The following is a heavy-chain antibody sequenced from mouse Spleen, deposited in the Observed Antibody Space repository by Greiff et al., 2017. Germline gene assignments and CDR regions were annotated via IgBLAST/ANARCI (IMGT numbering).Heavy chain of an antibody. CDR3: ARRGYGSSYVRYYFDY. CDR1: GYTFTDYY. V-gene: IGHV1-76*01. D-gene: IGHD1-1*01. J-gene: IGHJ2*01. Sequence: VMLVESGAELVRPGASVKLSCKASGYTFTDYYINWVKQRPGQGLEWIARIYPGSGNTYYNEKFKGKATLTAEKSSSTAYMQLSSLTSEDSAVYFCARRGYGSSYVRYYFDYWGQGTTLTVSS. CDR2: IYPGSGNT.